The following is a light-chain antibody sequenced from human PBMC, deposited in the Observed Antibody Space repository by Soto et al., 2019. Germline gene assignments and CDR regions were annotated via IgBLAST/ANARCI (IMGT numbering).Light chain of an antibody. J-gene: IGKJ1*01. V-gene: IGKV1-5*03. Sequence: DIQMTQSPSILSASAGDRVTISCRASQSIGSWLAWYQHKPGKAPKILIYKASSLESGVPLRFSGSGSGTEFTLTISSLQRDDFATYYCQQYSTYSRTFGQGTKVDIK. CDR3: QQYSTYSRT. CDR2: KAS. CDR1: QSIGSW.